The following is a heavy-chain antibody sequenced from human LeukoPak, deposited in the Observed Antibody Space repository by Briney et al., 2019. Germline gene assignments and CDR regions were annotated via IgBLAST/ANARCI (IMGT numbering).Heavy chain of an antibody. J-gene: IGHJ4*02. D-gene: IGHD3-10*01. V-gene: IGHV3-48*03. CDR3: ARLQWFGGYYFDY. CDR1: GFTFSSYE. Sequence: GGSLRLSCAASGFTFSSYEMSWVRQAPGKGLEWVSYISSSGSTIYYADSVKGRFTISRDNAKNPLYLQMNSLRAEDTAVYYCARLQWFGGYYFDYWGQGTLVTVSS. CDR2: ISSSGSTI.